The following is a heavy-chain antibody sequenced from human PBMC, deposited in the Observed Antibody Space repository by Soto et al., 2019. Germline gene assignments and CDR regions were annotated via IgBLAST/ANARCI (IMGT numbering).Heavy chain of an antibody. J-gene: IGHJ4*02. D-gene: IGHD3-16*01. V-gene: IGHV1-58*02. Sequence: QMQLVQSGPEVKKPGTSVKVSCKASGFTFTSSAMQWVRQARGQRLEWIGWIVVDSGNTNYAQKFKERVTITRDMPTRTAYMELSSLRSEDTAVYYCAAHLRRGILLRYWGQGTLVTVSS. CDR2: IVVDSGNT. CDR1: GFTFTSSA. CDR3: AAHLRRGILLRY.